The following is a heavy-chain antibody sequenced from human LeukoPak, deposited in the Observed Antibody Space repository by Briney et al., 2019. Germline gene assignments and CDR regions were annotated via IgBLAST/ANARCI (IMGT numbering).Heavy chain of an antibody. CDR3: AGSKGSGYIYYYYMDV. V-gene: IGHV4-4*02. J-gene: IGHJ6*03. Sequence: SETLSLTCAVSGGSISSSNWWSWVRQPPGKGLEWIGEIYHSGSTNYNPSLKSRVTISVDTSKNQFSLKLSSVTAADTAVYYCAGSKGSGYIYYYYMDVWGKGTTVTVSS. CDR2: IYHSGST. CDR1: GGSISSSNW. D-gene: IGHD3-3*01.